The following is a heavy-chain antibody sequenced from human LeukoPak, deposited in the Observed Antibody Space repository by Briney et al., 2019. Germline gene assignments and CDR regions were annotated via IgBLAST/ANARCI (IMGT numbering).Heavy chain of an antibody. D-gene: IGHD6-13*01. CDR2: ISSSSSYI. J-gene: IGHJ5*02. Sequence: KPGGSLRLSCAASGFTFISYSMNWVRQAPGKGLEWVSSISSSSSYIYYADSVKGRFTISRDNAKNSLYLQMNSLRAEDTAVYYCARDPSSSWYSNNWFDTWGQGTLVTVSS. CDR1: GFTFISYS. CDR3: ARDPSSSWYSNNWFDT. V-gene: IGHV3-21*01.